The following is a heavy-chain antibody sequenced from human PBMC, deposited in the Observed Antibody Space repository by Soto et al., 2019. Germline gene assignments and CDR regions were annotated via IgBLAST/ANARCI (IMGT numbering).Heavy chain of an antibody. J-gene: IGHJ4*02. D-gene: IGHD1-26*01. CDR1: GGSISSYY. CDR2: IYYSGST. V-gene: IGHV4-59*01. Sequence: SETLSLTCTVSGGSISSYYLSWIRQPPGKGLEWIGYIYYSGSTNYNPSLKSRVTISVDTSKNQFSLKLSSVTAADTAVYYCARVYGGSLDYWGQGTLVTVS. CDR3: ARVYGGSLDY.